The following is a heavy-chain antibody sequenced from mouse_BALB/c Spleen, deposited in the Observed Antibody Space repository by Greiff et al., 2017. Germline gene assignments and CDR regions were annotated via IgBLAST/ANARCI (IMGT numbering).Heavy chain of an antibody. V-gene: IGHV3-6*02. Sequence: EVQLVESGPGLVKPSQSLSLTCSVTGYSITSGYYWNWIRQFPGNKLEWMGYISYDGSNNYNPSLKNRISITRDTSKNQFFLKLNSVTTEDTATYYCARGLRSAWFAYWGQGTLVTVSA. J-gene: IGHJ3*01. CDR1: GYSITSGYY. CDR3: ARGLRSAWFAY. CDR2: ISYDGSN. D-gene: IGHD1-1*01.